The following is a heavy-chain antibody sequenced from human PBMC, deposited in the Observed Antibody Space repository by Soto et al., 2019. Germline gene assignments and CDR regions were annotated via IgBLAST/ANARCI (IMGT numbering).Heavy chain of an antibody. CDR3: ARAFFRTHRFDP. V-gene: IGHV1-3*01. CDR1: GYIFTSFS. Sequence: ASVKVSCKASGYIFTSFSMHWVRQAPGQRLEWMAWIDPGNGNTNYPLRFQDRITITRDTAANTVYMELSNLRAEDTAIYYCARAFFRTHRFDPWGQGTLVTVSS. CDR2: IDPGNGNT. J-gene: IGHJ5*02.